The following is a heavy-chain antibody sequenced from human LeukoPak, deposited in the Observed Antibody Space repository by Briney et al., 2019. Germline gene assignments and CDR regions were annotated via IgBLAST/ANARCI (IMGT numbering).Heavy chain of an antibody. CDR2: IYSGGGT. Sequence: GGSLRLSCAASGFTVSSNYMSWVRQAPGKGLEWVSVIYSGGGTYYADSVKGRFTISRDNSKNTLYLQMNSLRAEDTAVYYCARGLRSDAFDIWGQGTMVTVSS. V-gene: IGHV3-53*01. CDR1: GFTVSSNY. CDR3: ARGLRSDAFDI. D-gene: IGHD3-16*01. J-gene: IGHJ3*02.